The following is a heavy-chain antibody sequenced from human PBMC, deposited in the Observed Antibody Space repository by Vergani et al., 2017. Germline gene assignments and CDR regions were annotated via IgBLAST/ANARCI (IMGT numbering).Heavy chain of an antibody. Sequence: EVPLVESGGGLVKPGGSLRLSCAASGFTFSSYSMNWVRQAPGKGLEWVSSISSISSYIYYADSVKGRFTISRDNAKNSLYLQMNSLRAEDTAVYYCAREQWLGAAFDIWGQGTMVTVSS. CDR1: GFTFSSYS. CDR2: ISSISSYI. D-gene: IGHD6-19*01. V-gene: IGHV3-21*01. J-gene: IGHJ3*02. CDR3: AREQWLGAAFDI.